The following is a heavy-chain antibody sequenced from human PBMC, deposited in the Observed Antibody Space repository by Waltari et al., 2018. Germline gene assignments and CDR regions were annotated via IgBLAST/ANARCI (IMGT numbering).Heavy chain of an antibody. CDR2: IYYDGTT. J-gene: IGHJ5*02. Sequence: RQHPSRGLEWIGYIYYDGTTYYNPSLESRVSISVDLSENQFSLHLSSVSAADTAVYYCARGLYYYDRRDTPNWLGPWGQGILVTVSS. CDR3: ARGLYYYDRRDTPNWLGP. D-gene: IGHD3-22*01. V-gene: IGHV4-31*02.